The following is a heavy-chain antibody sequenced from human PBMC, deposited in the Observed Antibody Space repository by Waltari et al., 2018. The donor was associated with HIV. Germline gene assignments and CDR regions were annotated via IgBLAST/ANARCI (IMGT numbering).Heavy chain of an antibody. D-gene: IGHD3-22*01. J-gene: IGHJ4*02. V-gene: IGHV5-51*01. CDR2: IYPGDSDT. CDR3: ARRPYDSSGYYLYYFDY. Sequence: EVQLVQSGAEVKKPGESLKISCKGSGYSFTSYWIGWVGQMPGKGLEWMGIIYPGDSDTRYSPSFQGQVTISADKSISTAYLQWSSLKASDTAMYYCARRPYDSSGYYLYYFDYWGQGTLVTVSS. CDR1: GYSFTSYW.